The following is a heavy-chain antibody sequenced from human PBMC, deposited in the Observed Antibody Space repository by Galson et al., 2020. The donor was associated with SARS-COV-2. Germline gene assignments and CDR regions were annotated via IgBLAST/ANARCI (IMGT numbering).Heavy chain of an antibody. CDR1: GFTFSSYA. D-gene: IGHD3-10*01. J-gene: IGHJ4*02. CDR3: AKSPAMVRGVIIDD. CDR2: ISGSGGST. Sequence: GGSLRLSCAASGFTFSSYAMSWVRQAPGKGLEWVSAISGSGGSTYYPDSVKGRFTISSDNSKNTLDLQMNSRRAEDTAVYYCAKSPAMVRGVIIDDWGQGTLVTGAS. V-gene: IGHV3-23*01.